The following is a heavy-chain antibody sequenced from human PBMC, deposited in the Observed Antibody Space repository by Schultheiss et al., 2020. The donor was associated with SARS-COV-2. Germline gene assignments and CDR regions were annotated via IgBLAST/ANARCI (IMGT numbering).Heavy chain of an antibody. D-gene: IGHD3-3*01. CDR1: GFTFSNYA. V-gene: IGHV3-30*07. CDR2: ISYDGSNK. Sequence: GGSLRLSCAASGFTFSNYAMSWVRQAPGKGLEWVAVISYDGSNKYYADSVKGRLTIFRDNSKNTLSLQMNSLRAEDTAVYYCAREGGHGSGYYSTYYYYYGMDVWGQGTTVTVSS. CDR3: AREGGHGSGYYSTYYYYYGMDV. J-gene: IGHJ6*02.